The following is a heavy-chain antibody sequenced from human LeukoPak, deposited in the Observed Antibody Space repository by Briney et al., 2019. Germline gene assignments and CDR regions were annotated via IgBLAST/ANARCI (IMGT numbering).Heavy chain of an antibody. J-gene: IGHJ5*02. CDR3: ARGQGPAGRGYNGFDP. D-gene: IGHD2-2*01. Sequence: SETLSLTCGVCGWSFNDYDGNWIRQPPGMGLEWIGEINARGDTNYNPSLKSRVTISVDTSKNQFSLRLTSMIAADTAVYYCARGQGPAGRGYNGFDPWGQGILVTVSS. CDR2: INARGDT. CDR1: GWSFNDYD. V-gene: IGHV4-34*01.